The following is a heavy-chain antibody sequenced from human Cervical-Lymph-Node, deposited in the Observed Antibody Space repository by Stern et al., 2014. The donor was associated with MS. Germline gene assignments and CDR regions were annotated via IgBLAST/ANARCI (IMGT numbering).Heavy chain of an antibody. CDR1: GFTFSYFS. Sequence: EMQLVESGGGLVKPGGSLRLSCVASGFTFSYFSMNWVRQAPGKGLEWVSSISSSSSYVYYPDSVKGRFTISRYNAKNSLYLQMNSLRAEDTAVYYCATNEPNYNFDLWGRGTLVTVSS. CDR2: ISSSSSYV. J-gene: IGHJ2*01. D-gene: IGHD1-7*01. V-gene: IGHV3-21*01. CDR3: ATNEPNYNFDL.